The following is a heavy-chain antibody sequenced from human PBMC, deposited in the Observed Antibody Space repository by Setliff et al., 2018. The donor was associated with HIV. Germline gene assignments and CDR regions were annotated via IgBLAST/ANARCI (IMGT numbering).Heavy chain of an antibody. D-gene: IGHD2-15*01. Sequence: GASVKVSCKASGYTFTSYHMYWVRQAPGQGLEWMGAINPSGGSTRYAQKFQGRVTITRDTSATTAYMELSSLTSEDTAVYYCARDGCSGQRCYLFNWFDPWGQGTLVTVSS. V-gene: IGHV1-46*01. CDR2: INPSGGST. CDR3: ARDGCSGQRCYLFNWFDP. J-gene: IGHJ5*02. CDR1: GYTFTSYH.